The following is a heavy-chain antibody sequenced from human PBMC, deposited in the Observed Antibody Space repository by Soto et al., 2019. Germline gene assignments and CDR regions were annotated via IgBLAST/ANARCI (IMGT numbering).Heavy chain of an antibody. CDR2: INPYSGGA. D-gene: IGHD3-3*01. CDR3: ARVIRGAYYNNPLDT. J-gene: IGHJ5*02. Sequence: ASVKVSCKASGYTFIDYFMRWVLQAPLQGLEWMGWINPYSGGADYAQSFQGRVTMTRDTSISTVYMELSRLRFDDTAVYYCARVIRGAYYNNPLDTWGQGTVVTVSS. V-gene: IGHV1-2*02. CDR1: GYTFIDYF.